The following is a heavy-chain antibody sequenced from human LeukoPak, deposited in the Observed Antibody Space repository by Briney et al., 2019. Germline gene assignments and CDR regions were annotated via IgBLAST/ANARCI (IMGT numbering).Heavy chain of an antibody. CDR1: GGTFSSYA. D-gene: IGHD2-2*01. V-gene: IGHV1-69*05. CDR3: ASDSLLGYCSSTSCRGRDYYYYYYMDV. Sequence: ASVKVSCKASGGTFSSYAISWVRQAPGQGLEWMGGIIPIFGTANYAQKFQGRVTITTDESTSTAYMELSSLRSEDTAVYYCASDSLLGYCSSTSCRGRDYYYYYYMDVWGKGTTVTVSS. CDR2: IIPIFGTA. J-gene: IGHJ6*03.